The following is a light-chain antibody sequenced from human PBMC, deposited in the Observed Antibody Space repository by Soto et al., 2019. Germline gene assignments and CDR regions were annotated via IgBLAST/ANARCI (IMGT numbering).Light chain of an antibody. V-gene: IGKV1-17*01. Sequence: IQLTQSPSSLSASVGDRVTITCRASQAIGTALGWYQQRPGKVPKLLIYAASTLQSGVPSRFSGSGSGTEFTLTISSLQPDDFATYYCQQYNSYPWTFGQGTKVDIK. CDR2: AAS. CDR1: QAIGTA. J-gene: IGKJ1*01. CDR3: QQYNSYPWT.